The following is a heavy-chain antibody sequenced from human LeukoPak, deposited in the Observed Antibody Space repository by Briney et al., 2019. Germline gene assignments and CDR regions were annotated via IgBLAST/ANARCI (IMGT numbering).Heavy chain of an antibody. D-gene: IGHD1-26*01. CDR1: GGTFSSYA. CDR2: IIPIFGTA. V-gene: IGHV1-69*01. Sequence: SVKVSCKASGGTFSSYAISWVRQAPGQGLEWMGGIIPIFGTANYEQKFQGRVTITADESTSTAYMELSSLRSEDTAVYYCARGTLVGATLGGNDYWGQGTLVTVSS. J-gene: IGHJ4*02. CDR3: ARGTLVGATLGGNDY.